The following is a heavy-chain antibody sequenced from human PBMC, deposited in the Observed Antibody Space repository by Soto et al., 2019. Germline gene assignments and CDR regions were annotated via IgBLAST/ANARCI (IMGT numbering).Heavy chain of an antibody. CDR2: IDPSDSQT. Sequence: GESLKISCKGSRYSFAGYWSTWVRQKPGKGLEWMGRIDPSDSQTYYSPSFRGHVTISVTKSITTVFLQWSSLRASDTAMYYCARQIYDSDTGPNFQYYFDSWGQGTPVTVSS. CDR1: RYSFAGYW. CDR3: ARQIYDSDTGPNFQYYFDS. V-gene: IGHV5-10-1*01. J-gene: IGHJ4*02. D-gene: IGHD3-22*01.